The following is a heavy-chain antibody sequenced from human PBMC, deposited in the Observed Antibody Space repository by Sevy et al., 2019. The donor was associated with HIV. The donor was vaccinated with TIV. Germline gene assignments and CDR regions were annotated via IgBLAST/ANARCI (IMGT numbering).Heavy chain of an antibody. J-gene: IGHJ4*02. Sequence: GGSLRLYCAASGFIVTSHYMAWVRQAPGKGLEWVSSIYTGGGTYYADSVKGRFTISRDNSKNTLYLQMNSLSAEDTAFYYCARVPRYDEPYYFDYWGQGALVTVSS. V-gene: IGHV3-53*01. D-gene: IGHD3-3*01. CDR1: GFIVTSHY. CDR3: ARVPRYDEPYYFDY. CDR2: IYTGGGT.